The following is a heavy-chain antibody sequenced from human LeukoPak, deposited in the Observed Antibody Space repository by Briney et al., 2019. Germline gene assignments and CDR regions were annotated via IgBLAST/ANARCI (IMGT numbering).Heavy chain of an antibody. CDR3: AREGELGEGFDI. CDR2: VSNSGYSI. CDR1: GFTFSSYS. J-gene: IGHJ3*02. V-gene: IGHV3-21*01. D-gene: IGHD3-16*01. Sequence: GGSLRLSCAASGFTFSSYSMNWVRQAPGKGLEWVSSVSNSGYSIYYADSLKGRFTISRDNAQNSLHLQMNSLRAEDTAVYYCAREGELGEGFDIWGQGTMVTVSS.